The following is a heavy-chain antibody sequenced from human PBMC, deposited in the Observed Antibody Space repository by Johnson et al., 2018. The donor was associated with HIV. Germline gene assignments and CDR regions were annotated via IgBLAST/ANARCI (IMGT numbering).Heavy chain of an antibody. Sequence: VQLVESGGGLIQPGGSLRLSCAASGFTVSSNYMSWVRQAPGKGLEWVSVIYSGGSTYYADSVKGRFTISRDNSKNTLYLQMNSLRAEDTAGYYCARAHPFYGGNSEGAFDIWGQGTMVTVSS. CDR1: GFTVSSNY. CDR3: ARAHPFYGGNSEGAFDI. CDR2: IYSGGST. J-gene: IGHJ3*02. D-gene: IGHD4-23*01. V-gene: IGHV3-53*01.